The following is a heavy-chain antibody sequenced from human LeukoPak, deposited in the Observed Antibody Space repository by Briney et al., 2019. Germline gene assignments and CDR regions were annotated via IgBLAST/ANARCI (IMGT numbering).Heavy chain of an antibody. V-gene: IGHV1-69*13. CDR3: ARDYSSGWPNFDY. CDR2: IIPIFGTA. CDR1: GGTFSSYA. Sequence: SGKVSCKASGGTFSSYAISWVRQAPGQGLEWMGGIIPIFGTANYAQKFQGRVTIIADESTSTAYMELSSLRSEDTAVYYCARDYSSGWPNFDYWGQGTLVTVSS. J-gene: IGHJ4*02. D-gene: IGHD6-19*01.